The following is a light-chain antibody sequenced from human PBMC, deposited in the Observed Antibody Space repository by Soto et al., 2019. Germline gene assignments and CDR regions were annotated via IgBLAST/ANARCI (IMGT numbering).Light chain of an antibody. CDR2: GAS. J-gene: IGKJ1*01. CDR3: QQYNDWPRT. Sequence: EIVLTQSPSTLSSFPGDRVTLSCRASQSITSNLAWYQQKPGQAPRLLMFGASTRATGIPARFSGSGSGTEFTLTISSLQSEDFAVYYCQQYNDWPRTFGQGTKVDIK. V-gene: IGKV3-15*01. CDR1: QSITSN.